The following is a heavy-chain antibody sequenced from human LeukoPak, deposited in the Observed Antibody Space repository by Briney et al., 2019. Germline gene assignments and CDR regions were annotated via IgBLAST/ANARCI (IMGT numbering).Heavy chain of an antibody. D-gene: IGHD4-17*01. Sequence: GESLKISCKASGYRFTNYWIGWVRQMPGKGLEWMTIIYPGDSETRYSPSFQGQVTISADKSIGTMYLQWSSLKASDTAMYYCARALRTGQGDYVPVLWGQGTLVIVSS. CDR3: ARALRTGQGDYVPVL. CDR1: GYRFTNYW. J-gene: IGHJ4*02. CDR2: IYPGDSET. V-gene: IGHV5-51*01.